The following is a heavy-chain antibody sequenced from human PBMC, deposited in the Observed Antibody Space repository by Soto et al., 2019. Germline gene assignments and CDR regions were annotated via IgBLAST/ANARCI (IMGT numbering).Heavy chain of an antibody. J-gene: IGHJ6*02. Sequence: PSETLSLTCSVSGGSMSNYYWNWIRQSAGKGLEWIGRIYSRGSTKYNPSLQSRVTMLVDTSQNEFSLRLNSVTAADTAVYFCAGIGEDIYYGMDVWGQGTTVTVSS. CDR2: IYSRGST. D-gene: IGHD2-15*01. V-gene: IGHV4-4*07. CDR3: AGIGEDIYYGMDV. CDR1: GGSMSNYY.